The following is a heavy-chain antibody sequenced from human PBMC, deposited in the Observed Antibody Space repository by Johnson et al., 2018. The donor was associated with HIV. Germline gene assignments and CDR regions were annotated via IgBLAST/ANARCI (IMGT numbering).Heavy chain of an antibody. CDR1: GFTFDDYA. V-gene: IGHV3-43*01. CDR2: LSWYGGST. CDR3: VRVGRVYDSSGYAIDAFDI. Sequence: VQLVESGGGVVQPGRSLRLSCAASGFTFDDYAMHWVRQAPGKGLEWVSLLSWYGGSTYYADSVQGRFTISRDNAKNSMYLQMNSLKTEDTAVYYCVRVGRVYDSSGYAIDAFDIWGQGTMVTVSS. D-gene: IGHD3-22*01. J-gene: IGHJ3*02.